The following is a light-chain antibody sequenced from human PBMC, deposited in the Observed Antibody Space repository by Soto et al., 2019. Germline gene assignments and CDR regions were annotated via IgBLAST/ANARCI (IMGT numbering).Light chain of an antibody. J-gene: IGKJ1*01. CDR2: GAS. CDR3: QQYHDWPGT. CDR1: QSVSGK. Sequence: EIVLTQSPGTLSVSPGERATLSCRASQSVSGKLAWYQQKPGQAPGLLFYGASTGATGIPARFSGSGSETEFTLSISSLQSEDFAVYYCQQYHDWPGTFGQGTKVEIK. V-gene: IGKV3-15*01.